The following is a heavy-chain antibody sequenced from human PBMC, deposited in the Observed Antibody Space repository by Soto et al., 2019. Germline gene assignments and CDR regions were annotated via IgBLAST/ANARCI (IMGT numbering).Heavy chain of an antibody. J-gene: IGHJ3*02. Sequence: PGESLKISCKASGYSFTRYWISWVRQMPGKGLEWMGRLDPSDSYTSYSPSFQGHVTISTDKSISTAYLQWSSLKASDTAMYFCARGAGGARAFDIWGQGTMVTVSS. D-gene: IGHD3-10*01. CDR3: ARGAGGARAFDI. CDR2: LDPSDSYT. CDR1: GYSFTRYW. V-gene: IGHV5-10-1*01.